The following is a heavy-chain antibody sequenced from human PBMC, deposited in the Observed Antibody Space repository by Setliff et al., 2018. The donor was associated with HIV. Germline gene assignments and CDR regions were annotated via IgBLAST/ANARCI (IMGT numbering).Heavy chain of an antibody. D-gene: IGHD1-1*01. J-gene: IGHJ5*02. V-gene: IGHV4-39*02. CDR3: ARDTTPGIGQAANWFDP. CDR1: GGSINSTSYY. CDR2: IYHTGST. Sequence: SETLSLTCTVSGGSINSTSYYWGWIRQPPGNGLEWIGSIYHTGSTYYKPSLKSRVTISVDTSKNQFSLRLRSVTAADTAVYYCARDTTPGIGQAANWFDPWGQGTLVTVSS.